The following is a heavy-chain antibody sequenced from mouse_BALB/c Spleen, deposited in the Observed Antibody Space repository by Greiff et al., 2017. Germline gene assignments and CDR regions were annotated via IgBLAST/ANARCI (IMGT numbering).Heavy chain of an antibody. D-gene: IGHD2-3*01. CDR2: IYPGDGDT. V-gene: IGHV1-82*01. Sequence: QVQLQQSGPELVKPGASVKISCKASGYAFSSSWMNWVKQRPGQGLEWIGRIYPGDGDTNYNGKFKGKATLTADKSSSTAYMQLSSLTSVDSAVYFCAKEGGYSYYYAMDYWGQGTSVTVSS. CDR3: AKEGGYSYYYAMDY. CDR1: GYAFSSSW. J-gene: IGHJ4*01.